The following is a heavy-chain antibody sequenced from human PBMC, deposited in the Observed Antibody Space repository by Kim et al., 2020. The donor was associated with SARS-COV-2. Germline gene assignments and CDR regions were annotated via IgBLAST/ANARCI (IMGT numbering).Heavy chain of an antibody. CDR2: IYADGRT. V-gene: IGHV3-53*01. Sequence: GGSLRLSCAASGFIVSSNHMTWVRQAPGKGLEWVSIIYADGRTFYADSVEGRFTISRDSSKNTLYLQMNSLRADDTALYYCARDGTYRLVDWGQGTQVTVSA. CDR1: GFIVSSNH. J-gene: IGHJ4*02. D-gene: IGHD1-26*01. CDR3: ARDGTYRLVD.